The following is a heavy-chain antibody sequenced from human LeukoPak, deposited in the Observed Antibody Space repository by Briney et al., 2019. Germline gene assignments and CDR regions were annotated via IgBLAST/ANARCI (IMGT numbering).Heavy chain of an antibody. CDR3: ARLICGGDCYLEQFFLH. J-gene: IGHJ1*01. Sequence: GESLKIFCKGSGYNFNRYWNAWVRQMPGKGVEGMGISHPGDSDTRYNPSFQGQVTSSADKSISNAYLQWSSLKASDSAMYYCARLICGGDCYLEQFFLHWGQGTLVTV. V-gene: IGHV5-51*01. D-gene: IGHD2-21*02. CDR2: SHPGDSDT. CDR1: GYNFNRYW.